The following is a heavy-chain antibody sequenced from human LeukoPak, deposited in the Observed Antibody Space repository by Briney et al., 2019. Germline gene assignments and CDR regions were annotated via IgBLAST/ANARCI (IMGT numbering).Heavy chain of an antibody. CDR2: IIPIFGTA. D-gene: IGHD5-18*01. CDR1: GYTFTDYY. CDR3: AVGALSYGLEGQSD. V-gene: IGHV1-69*05. J-gene: IGHJ4*02. Sequence: SVKVSCXASGYTFTDYYMYWVRQAPGQGLEWMGRIIPIFGTANYAQKFQGRVTITTDESTSTAYMELSSLRSEDTAVYYCAVGALSYGLEGQSDWGQGTLVTVSS.